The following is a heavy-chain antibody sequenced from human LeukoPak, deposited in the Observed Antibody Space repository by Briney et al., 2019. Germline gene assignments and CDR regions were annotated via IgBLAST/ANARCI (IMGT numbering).Heavy chain of an antibody. CDR2: ITGSGVST. Sequence: GGSLRLSCAASGFTFGSYAMSWVRQAPGKGLEWVSAITGSGVSTHYADSVKGRFTISRDNSKDSLYLQMSSLRAEDTAVYYCAKDSGYTYGLSPYYFDCWGPGTLVTVSA. J-gene: IGHJ4*02. CDR1: GFTFGSYA. D-gene: IGHD5-18*01. V-gene: IGHV3-23*01. CDR3: AKDSGYTYGLSPYYFDC.